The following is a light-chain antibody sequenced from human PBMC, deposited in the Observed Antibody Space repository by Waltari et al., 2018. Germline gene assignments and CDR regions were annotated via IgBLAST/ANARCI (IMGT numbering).Light chain of an antibody. CDR2: EVN. Sequence: QSALTQPPSVSGSPGPSITISCTGTSSDLGSSHLVSWSQQHPGKAPKLIIYEVNKRPSGVSNRFSGSKSGNTASLTISELQAEDEADYHCCSYARSINYFVVFGGGTKLSVL. V-gene: IGLV2-23*02. CDR3: CSYARSINYFVV. J-gene: IGLJ2*01. CDR1: SSDLGSSHL.